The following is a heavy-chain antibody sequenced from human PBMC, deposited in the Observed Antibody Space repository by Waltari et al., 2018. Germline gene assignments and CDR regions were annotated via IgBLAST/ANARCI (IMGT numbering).Heavy chain of an antibody. D-gene: IGHD1-26*01. CDR2: IYYSGST. J-gene: IGHJ3*02. CDR3: AVIVGATSYAFDI. V-gene: IGHV4-39*07. CDR1: GGSISSSSYY. Sequence: QLQLQESGPGLVKPSETLSLTCTVSGGSISSSSYYWGWIRQPPGKGLEWIGSIYYSGSTYYNPSLKSRVTIAVDTSKNQFSLKLSFVTAADTAVYYCAVIVGATSYAFDIWGQGTMVTVSS.